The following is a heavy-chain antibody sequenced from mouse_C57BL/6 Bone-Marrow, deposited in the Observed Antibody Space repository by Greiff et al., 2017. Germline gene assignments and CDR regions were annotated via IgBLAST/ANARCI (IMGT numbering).Heavy chain of an antibody. CDR1: GFTFSSYA. J-gene: IGHJ4*01. Sequence: EVKLMESGGGLVKPGGSLKLSCAASGFTFSSYAMSWVRQTPEKRLEWVATISDGGSYTYYPDNVKGRFTISRDNAKNNRYLQMSHLKSEDTAMYYCARDPWYYAMDYWGQGTSVTVSS. CDR3: ARDPWYYAMDY. V-gene: IGHV5-4*01. CDR2: ISDGGSYT.